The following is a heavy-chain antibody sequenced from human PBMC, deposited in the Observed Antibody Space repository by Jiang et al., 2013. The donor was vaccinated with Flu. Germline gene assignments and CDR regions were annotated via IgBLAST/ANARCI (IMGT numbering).Heavy chain of an antibody. CDR3: ARAPYSSSWNYYYGMDV. V-gene: IGHV6-1*01. J-gene: IGHJ6*02. Sequence: QTLSLTCAISGDSVSSNSAAWNWIRQSPSRGLEWLGRTYYRSKWYNDYAVSVKSRITINPDTSKNQFSLQLNSVTPEDTAVYYCARAPYSSSWNYYYGMDVWGQGTTVTVSS. CDR2: TYYRSKWYN. D-gene: IGHD6-13*01. CDR1: GDSVSSNSAA.